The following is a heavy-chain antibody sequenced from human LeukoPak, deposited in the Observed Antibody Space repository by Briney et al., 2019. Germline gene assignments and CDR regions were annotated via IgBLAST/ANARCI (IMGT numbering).Heavy chain of an antibody. CDR3: ARAKGDCRSTSCYVDY. CDR1: GFSFDDFA. Sequence: GGSLRLSCAASGFSFDDFAMMWVRQAPGKGLEWASVITWNGGRTAYGDSVKGRFTISRDNAKNSLYLQVNSLRVEDTALFYCARAKGDCRSTSCYVDYWGLGTLVTVSS. J-gene: IGHJ4*02. D-gene: IGHD2-2*01. CDR2: ITWNGGRT. V-gene: IGHV3-20*04.